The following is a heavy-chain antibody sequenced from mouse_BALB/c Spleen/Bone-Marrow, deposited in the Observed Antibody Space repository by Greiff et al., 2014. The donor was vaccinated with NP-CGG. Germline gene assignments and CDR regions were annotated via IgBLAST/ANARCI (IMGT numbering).Heavy chain of an antibody. CDR3: ARSGTYYGNLYAMDY. CDR1: GYTFTSYD. Sequence: VKLMESGPELVKPGALVKISCQASGYTFTSYDINWVKQRPGQGLEWIGWIYPGDGSTKYNEKFKGKATLTADKSSSTAYMQLSSLTSENSAVYFCARSGTYYGNLYAMDYWGQGTSVTVSS. CDR2: IYPGDGST. J-gene: IGHJ4*01. V-gene: IGHV1S56*01. D-gene: IGHD2-10*01.